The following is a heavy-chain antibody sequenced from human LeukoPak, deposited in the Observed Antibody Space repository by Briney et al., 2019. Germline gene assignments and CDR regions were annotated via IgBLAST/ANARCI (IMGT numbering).Heavy chain of an antibody. CDR3: ARDYYYDSSGYYDY. Sequence: PGGSLRLSCAASGFTFSSYWMHSVRQAPGKGLVWISRINSDGSSTSYANSVKGRFTISRDNAKNTLYLQMNSLRAEDTAVYYCARDYYYDSSGYYDYCGQGTLVTVSS. D-gene: IGHD3-22*01. CDR1: GFTFSSYW. V-gene: IGHV3-74*01. CDR2: INSDGSST. J-gene: IGHJ4*02.